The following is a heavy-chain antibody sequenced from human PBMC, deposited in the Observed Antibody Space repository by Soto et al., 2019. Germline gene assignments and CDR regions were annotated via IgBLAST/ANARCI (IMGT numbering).Heavy chain of an antibody. V-gene: IGHV4-59*08. Sequence: PSETLSLTCTVSGGSISSYYWSWIRQPPGKGLEWIGYIYYSGSTNYNPSLKSRVTISVDTSKNQFSLKLSSVTAADTAVYYCARFSGAAAKTPDPWGQGTLVTVPQ. CDR1: GGSISSYY. D-gene: IGHD6-13*01. J-gene: IGHJ5*02. CDR2: IYYSGST. CDR3: ARFSGAAAKTPDP.